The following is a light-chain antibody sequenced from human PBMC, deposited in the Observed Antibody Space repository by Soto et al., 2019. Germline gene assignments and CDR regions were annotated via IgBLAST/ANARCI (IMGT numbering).Light chain of an antibody. V-gene: IGKV3-20*01. J-gene: IGKJ5*01. CDR1: QSVSSRR. Sequence: EIVLTQSPCTLSLSPGERATLSCRASQSVSSRRLGWYQQKPGQAPRLLIYDASGRVPGSPDRFSGSGSGTDFTLIISRLEPEDFAVYYCQQYGSSPITFGQGTRLEIK. CDR2: DAS. CDR3: QQYGSSPIT.